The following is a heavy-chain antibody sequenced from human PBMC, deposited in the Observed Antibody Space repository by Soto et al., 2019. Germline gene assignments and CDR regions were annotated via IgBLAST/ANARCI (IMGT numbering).Heavy chain of an antibody. CDR1: GFTFTSSA. D-gene: IGHD2-2*01. CDR2: IVVGSGNT. CDR3: ARVPLVAGAAAPRGWFDP. V-gene: IGHV1-58*01. J-gene: IGHJ5*02. Sequence: ASVKVSCKASGFTFTSSAVQWVRQARGQRLEWIGWIVVGSGNTNYAQKFQERVTITRDMSTSTAYMELSSLRSEDTAVYYCARVPLVAGAAAPRGWFDPWGQGALVTVSS.